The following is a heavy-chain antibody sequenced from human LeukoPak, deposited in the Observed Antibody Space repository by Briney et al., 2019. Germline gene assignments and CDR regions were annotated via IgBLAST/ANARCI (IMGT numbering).Heavy chain of an antibody. J-gene: IGHJ6*02. D-gene: IGHD3-10*01. CDR3: AREGWPRGIDYYGMDV. Sequence: ASVKVSCKVSGYTLTELSMHWVRQAPGKGLEWMGGFDPEDGETIYAQKFQGRVTMTEDTSTDTAYMELNSLRAEDTAVYYCAREGWPRGIDYYGMDVWGQGTTVTVSS. CDR2: FDPEDGET. CDR1: GYTLTELS. V-gene: IGHV1-24*01.